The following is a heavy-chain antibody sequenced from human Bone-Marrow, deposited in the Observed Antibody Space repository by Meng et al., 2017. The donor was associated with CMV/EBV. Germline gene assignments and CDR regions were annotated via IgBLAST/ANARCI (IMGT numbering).Heavy chain of an antibody. V-gene: IGHV3-48*01. D-gene: IGHD6-19*01. Sequence: GESLKISCAASGFTFSSYSMNWVRQAPGKGLEWVSYISSSSSTIYYADSVKGRFTISRDNSKNTLYLQMGSLRAEDMAVYYCARSIAVAPIAFDIWGQGTMVTVSS. J-gene: IGHJ3*02. CDR1: GFTFSSYS. CDR2: ISSSSSTI. CDR3: ARSIAVAPIAFDI.